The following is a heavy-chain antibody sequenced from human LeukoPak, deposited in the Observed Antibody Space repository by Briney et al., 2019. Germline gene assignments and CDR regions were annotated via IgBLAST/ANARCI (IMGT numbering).Heavy chain of an antibody. V-gene: IGHV3-23*01. CDR3: ATDPGSSGYYYEVRVDY. CDR1: GFTFSGHA. D-gene: IGHD3-22*01. CDR2: ITGGAENT. Sequence: PGGSLRLSCAASGFTFSGHAMSWVRQAPGKGLNWLSTITGGAENTYYAGSVKGRFTISRDNSKNTVYLQMNSLRAEDTAVYYCATDPGSSGYYYEVRVDYWGQGTLVTVSS. J-gene: IGHJ4*02.